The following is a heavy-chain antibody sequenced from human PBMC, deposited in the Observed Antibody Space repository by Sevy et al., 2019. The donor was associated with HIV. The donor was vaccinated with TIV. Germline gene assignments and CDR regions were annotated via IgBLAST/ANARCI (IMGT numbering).Heavy chain of an antibody. D-gene: IGHD3-10*01. J-gene: IGHJ5*02. CDR1: GGSISSYY. Sequence: SETLSLTCTVSGGSISSYYWSWIRQPPGKGLEWIGYMYYTGITNYNPSLKSRVTISVDTSKNQVSLKLSSVTAADTAVYYCGRMNYSPAAPGSWFDPWGQGTLVTVSS. CDR3: GRMNYSPAAPGSWFDP. V-gene: IGHV4-59*01. CDR2: MYYTGIT.